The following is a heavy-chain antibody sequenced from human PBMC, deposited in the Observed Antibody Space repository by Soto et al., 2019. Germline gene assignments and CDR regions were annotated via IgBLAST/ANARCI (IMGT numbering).Heavy chain of an antibody. CDR2: VNSDESTT. CDR1: GFTFSSYW. V-gene: IGHV3-74*01. D-gene: IGHD2-21*02. J-gene: IGHJ4*02. Sequence: YLRLSCAASGFTFSSYWMHWVRQGPGKGLVWVSRVNSDESTTSYADPVKGRFTISRDNAKNTLYLQMSSLRVEDTALYYCVCFECGRTAVVTAMEANGYWGQGTLVTVSS. CDR3: VCFECGRTAVVTAMEANGY.